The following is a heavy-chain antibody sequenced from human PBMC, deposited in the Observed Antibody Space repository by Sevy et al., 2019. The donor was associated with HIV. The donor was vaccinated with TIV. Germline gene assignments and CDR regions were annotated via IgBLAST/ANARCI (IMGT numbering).Heavy chain of an antibody. CDR1: GFTFSSYA. Sequence: GGSLRLSCAASGFTFSSYATSWVRQAPGKGLEWVSAISGSGGSTYYADSVKGRFTISRDNSKNTLYLQMNSLRAEDTAVYYCAKGVKEAYCSSTSCRRYYYYMDVWGKGTTVTVSS. CDR3: AKGVKEAYCSSTSCRRYYYYMDV. J-gene: IGHJ6*03. V-gene: IGHV3-23*01. CDR2: ISGSGGST. D-gene: IGHD2-2*01.